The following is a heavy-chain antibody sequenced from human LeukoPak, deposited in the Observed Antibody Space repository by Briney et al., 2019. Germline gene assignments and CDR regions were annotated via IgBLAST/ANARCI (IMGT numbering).Heavy chain of an antibody. J-gene: IGHJ6*03. CDR3: ARIGYCSSTSCYYYYYYYMDV. CDR2: INHSGST. Sequence: NPSETLSLTCAVYGGSFSGYYWSWIRQPPGKGLELIGEINHSGSTNYNPSLKSRVTISVDTSKNQFSLKLSSVTAADTAVYYCARIGYCSSTSCYYYYYYYMDVWGKGTTVTVSS. V-gene: IGHV4-34*01. D-gene: IGHD2-2*01. CDR1: GGSFSGYY.